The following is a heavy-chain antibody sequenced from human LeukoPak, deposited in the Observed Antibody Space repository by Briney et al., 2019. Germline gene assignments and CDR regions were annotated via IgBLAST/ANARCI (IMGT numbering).Heavy chain of an antibody. CDR3: ACLTTADAFDI. Sequence: KPSETLSLTCTVSGGSITSNSYYWGWIRQPPGKGLEWIGSIYYSGSTYYNPSLKSRVTISVDTSKNQFSLKLSSVTAADTAVYYCACLTTADAFDIWGQGTMVTVSS. V-gene: IGHV4-39*01. D-gene: IGHD3-22*01. CDR1: GGSITSNSYY. CDR2: IYYSGST. J-gene: IGHJ3*02.